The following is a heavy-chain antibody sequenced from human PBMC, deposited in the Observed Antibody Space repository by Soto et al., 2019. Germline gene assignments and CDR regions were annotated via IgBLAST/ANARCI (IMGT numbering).Heavy chain of an antibody. V-gene: IGHV1-18*01. CDR3: ARDVYSARYYDSSGYYRNKNFDY. J-gene: IGHJ4*02. D-gene: IGHD3-22*01. CDR1: GYTFTSYG. CDR2: ISAYNGNT. Sequence: ASVKVSCKASGYTFTSYGINWVRQAPGQGLEWMGWISAYNGNTNYAQKLQGRVTMTTDTSTSTAYMELRSLRSDDTAVYYCARDVYSARYYDSSGYYRNKNFDYWGQGTLVTVSS.